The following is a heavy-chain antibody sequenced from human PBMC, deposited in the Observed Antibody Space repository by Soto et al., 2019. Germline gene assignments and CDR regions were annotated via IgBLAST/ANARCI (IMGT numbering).Heavy chain of an antibody. D-gene: IGHD2-8*01. CDR3: ARVLVLMVYDSYFDY. V-gene: IGHV3-23*01. CDR2: ISGSGGST. Sequence: GGSLRLSCAASGFTFSSYAMSWVRQAPGKGLEWVSAISGSGGSTYYADSVKGRFTISRDNSKNTLYLQMNSLRAEDTAVYYCARVLVLMVYDSYFDYWGQGTLVTVSS. CDR1: GFTFSSYA. J-gene: IGHJ4*02.